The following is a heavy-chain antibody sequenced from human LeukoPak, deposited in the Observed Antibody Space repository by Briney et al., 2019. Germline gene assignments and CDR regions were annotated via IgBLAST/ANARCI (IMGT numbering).Heavy chain of an antibody. CDR3: ARLSGWRFDP. Sequence: ASVKVSCKASGYSFADYYMHWVRQAPGQGLEWMGWIKPNSGDTRSAQKFQGRVTMTRDTSISTAYMELSSLRYDDTAVYYCARLSGWRFDPWGQGTLVTVSS. CDR2: IKPNSGDT. J-gene: IGHJ5*02. V-gene: IGHV1-2*02. CDR1: GYSFADYY. D-gene: IGHD6-19*01.